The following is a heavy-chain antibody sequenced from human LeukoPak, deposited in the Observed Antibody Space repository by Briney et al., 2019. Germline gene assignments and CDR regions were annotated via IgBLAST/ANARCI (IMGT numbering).Heavy chain of an antibody. J-gene: IGHJ4*02. CDR3: ASSNSSSWSPFDY. CDR2: INSDESST. CDR1: GFTFSNYW. D-gene: IGHD6-13*01. Sequence: PGGSLRLSCAASGFTFSNYWMHWVRKAPGKGLVWVSRINSDESSTNYADSVKGRFTISRDNSKNTLYLQMNSLRAEDTAVFYCASSNSSSWSPFDYWGQGTLVTVSS. V-gene: IGHV3-74*01.